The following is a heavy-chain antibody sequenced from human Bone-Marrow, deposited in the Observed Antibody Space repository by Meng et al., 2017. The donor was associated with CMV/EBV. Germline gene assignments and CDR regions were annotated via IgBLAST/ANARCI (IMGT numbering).Heavy chain of an antibody. CDR1: GFTFSSYE. J-gene: IGHJ6*02. V-gene: IGHV3-73*01. D-gene: IGHD2-2*01. Sequence: GESLKISCAASGFTFSSYEMNWVRQAPGKGLEWVGRIRSKANSYATAYAASVKGRFTISRDNAKNSLYLQMNSLRAEDTAVYYCARGALGYCSSTSCYASTVTIDYGMDVWGQGTTVTVSS. CDR2: IRSKANSYAT. CDR3: ARGALGYCSSTSCYASTVTIDYGMDV.